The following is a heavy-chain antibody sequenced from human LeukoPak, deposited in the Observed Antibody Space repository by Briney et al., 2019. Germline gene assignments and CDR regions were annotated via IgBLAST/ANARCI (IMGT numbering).Heavy chain of an antibody. CDR2: IYPGASKT. CDR3: ARLIYSQYYFDY. Sequence: GESLKISCKGSGYSFSNYWIGWVRQMPGKGLEWMGIIYPGASKTKYSPSFQGQVTISADKSISTAYLQWSSLQASDSAMYYCARLIYSQYYFDYWGQGTLVTVSS. V-gene: IGHV5-51*01. J-gene: IGHJ4*02. CDR1: GYSFSNYW. D-gene: IGHD2-15*01.